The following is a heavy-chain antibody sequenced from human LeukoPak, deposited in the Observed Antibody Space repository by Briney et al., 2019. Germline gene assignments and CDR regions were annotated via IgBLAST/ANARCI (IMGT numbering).Heavy chain of an antibody. CDR3: TRRAARWQFDL. CDR2: INWKTGNG. J-gene: IGHJ2*01. Sequence: GRSLRLSCAVSGFNFDDYAMHWVRQAPGRGLEWVSGINWKTGNGIYADSVKGRFTVSRDNAKNSLYLQMSSLRAEDTALYYCTRRAARWQFDLWGRGTLLTVSS. D-gene: IGHD5-24*01. CDR1: GFNFDDYA. V-gene: IGHV3-9*01.